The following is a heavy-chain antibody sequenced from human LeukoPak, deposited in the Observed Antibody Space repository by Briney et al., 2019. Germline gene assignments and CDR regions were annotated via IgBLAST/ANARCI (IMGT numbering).Heavy chain of an antibody. V-gene: IGHV4-34*01. J-gene: IGHJ4*02. D-gene: IGHD1-26*01. CDR1: GGSFSVYY. CDR2: INHSGST. CDR3: ARVAIVGAIELDY. Sequence: PSETLSLTCAVYGGSFSVYYWSWIRQPPGKGLEWIGEINHSGSTNYNPSLKSRVTISVDTSKNQFSLKLSSVTAADTAVYYCARVAIVGAIELDYWGQGTLVTVSS.